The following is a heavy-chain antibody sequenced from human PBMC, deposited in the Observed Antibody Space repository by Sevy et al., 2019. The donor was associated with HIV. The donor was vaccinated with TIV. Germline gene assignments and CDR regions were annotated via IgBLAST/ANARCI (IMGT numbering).Heavy chain of an antibody. CDR2: ISPYNGNT. J-gene: IGHJ6*02. CDR3: ARHGARETCYFKYYYGMDV. V-gene: IGHV1-18*01. CDR1: GYTFLNYG. D-gene: IGHD2-15*01. Sequence: ASVKVSCKASGYTFLNYGISWVRQAPGQGLEWMGWISPYNGNTKYAQKLRGRVTMTTDTSMSTAYMEVRSLRSDDTAVYYCARHGARETCYFKYYYGMDVWGQGTTVTVSS.